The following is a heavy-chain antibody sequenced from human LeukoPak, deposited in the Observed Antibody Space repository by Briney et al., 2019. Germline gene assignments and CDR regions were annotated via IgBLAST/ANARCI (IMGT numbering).Heavy chain of an antibody. CDR1: GFTFSSYA. CDR2: ISGSGGST. Sequence: PGGSLRLSCAASGFTFSSYAMSWVRQAPGKGLEWVSAISGSGGSTYYADSVKGRFTISRDNSKNTLYLQMNSLRAEDTAVYYCAKEILRFLEWLPRGKGFDYWGQGTLATVSS. CDR3: AKEILRFLEWLPRGKGFDY. V-gene: IGHV3-23*01. D-gene: IGHD3-3*01. J-gene: IGHJ4*02.